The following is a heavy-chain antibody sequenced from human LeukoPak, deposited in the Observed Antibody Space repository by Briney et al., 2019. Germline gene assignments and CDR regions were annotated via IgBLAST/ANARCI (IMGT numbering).Heavy chain of an antibody. D-gene: IGHD3-16*01. CDR2: IYYSGST. CDR3: AKDGSRPYDDAPNNWFDP. Sequence: PSETLSLTCTVACGSTSNYYCRLRRQPPGKGLQWIGYIYYSGSTNYNPSLKSRVTISVDTSKNQSSLQLSSVIAAATAVYYCAKDGSRPYDDAPNNWFDPWGQGTLVTVSS. V-gene: IGHV4-59*01. CDR1: CGSTSNYY. J-gene: IGHJ5*02.